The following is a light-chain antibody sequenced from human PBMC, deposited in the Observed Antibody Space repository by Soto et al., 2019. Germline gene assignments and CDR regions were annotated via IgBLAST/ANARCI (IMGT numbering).Light chain of an antibody. Sequence: EIVMTQSPATLSVSPGERATLSCRASQSVSSSLAWYQQRPGQAPRLLIYGPSTRATGIPARFSGSGSGTELTLTLSRIQSEDFAVYYCQQYNNWPLTFGPGTRLEIK. V-gene: IGKV3-15*01. CDR1: QSVSSS. CDR3: QQYNNWPLT. CDR2: GPS. J-gene: IGKJ5*01.